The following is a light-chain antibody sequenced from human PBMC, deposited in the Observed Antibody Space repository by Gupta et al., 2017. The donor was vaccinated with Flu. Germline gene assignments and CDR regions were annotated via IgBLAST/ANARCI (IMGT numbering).Light chain of an antibody. V-gene: IGKV3-11*01. J-gene: IGKJ4*01. CDR2: AAT. CDR1: QSVSVS. CDR3: QQRDSWPLT. Sequence: EVVLTHPPVTLSVSPGERATLSCRAGQSVSVSLACYQQKPGQAPRLLIYAATNRATGIPARFSGSGSGTDFTLTISSLEPEDSAVYYCQQRDSWPLTFGGGTKVDIK.